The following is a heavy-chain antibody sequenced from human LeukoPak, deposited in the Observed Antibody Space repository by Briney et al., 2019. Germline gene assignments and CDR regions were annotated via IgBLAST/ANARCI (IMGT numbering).Heavy chain of an antibody. CDR3: AKGFYGSGSSYFDA. Sequence: SGGSLRLSCAASGFTFSSYAMSWVRQAPGKGLEWVSAISGSGGSTYYADSVKGRFTISRDNSKNTLFLQMNSLSAEDTAIYYCAKGFYGSGSSYFDAWGQGTLVSVSS. V-gene: IGHV3-23*01. CDR2: ISGSGGST. CDR1: GFTFSSYA. J-gene: IGHJ4*02. D-gene: IGHD3-10*01.